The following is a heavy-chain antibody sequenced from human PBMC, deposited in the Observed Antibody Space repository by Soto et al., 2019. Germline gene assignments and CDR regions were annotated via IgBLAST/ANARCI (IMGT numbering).Heavy chain of an antibody. D-gene: IGHD6-6*01. CDR1: GESISSGGYY. CDR3: ARASSSSSEADY. V-gene: IGHV4-31*03. J-gene: IGHJ4*02. CDR2: IYDSDSA. Sequence: QVQLQESGPGLVKPSQTLSLTCSVSGESISSGGYYWSWIRHHPGKGLEWIVYIYDSDSAYYNPSLRSRVTISMDTSKNHFAMRLSSVTAADTAVYYCARASSSSSEADYWGQGTLATVSS.